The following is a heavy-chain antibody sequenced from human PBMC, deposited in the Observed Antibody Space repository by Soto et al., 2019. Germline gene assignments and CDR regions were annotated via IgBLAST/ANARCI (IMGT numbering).Heavy chain of an antibody. CDR3: AKAGAYSGYAEGDY. D-gene: IGHD5-12*01. V-gene: IGHV3-30*18. J-gene: IGHJ4*02. CDR1: GFTFSSYG. Sequence: QVQLVESGGGVVQPGRSLRLSCAASGFTFSSYGMHWVRQAPGKGLEWVAVISYDGSNKYYADSVKGRFTISRDNSKNTLYLQMNSLRAEDTAVYYCAKAGAYSGYAEGDYWGQGTLVTVSS. CDR2: ISYDGSNK.